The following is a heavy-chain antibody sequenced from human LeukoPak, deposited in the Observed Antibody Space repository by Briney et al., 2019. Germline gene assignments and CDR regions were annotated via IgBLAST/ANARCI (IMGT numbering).Heavy chain of an antibody. D-gene: IGHD6-19*01. CDR2: ISWNSGSI. CDR1: GFTFDDYA. CDR3: VKGHYEASSGWSGDAFDI. Sequence: GGSLRLSCAASGFTFDDYAMHWVRQAPGKGLEWVSGISWNSGSIGYADSVKGRFTISRDNAKNSLYLQMNSLRAEDTALYYCVKGHYEASSGWSGDAFDIWGQGTMVTVSS. J-gene: IGHJ3*02. V-gene: IGHV3-9*01.